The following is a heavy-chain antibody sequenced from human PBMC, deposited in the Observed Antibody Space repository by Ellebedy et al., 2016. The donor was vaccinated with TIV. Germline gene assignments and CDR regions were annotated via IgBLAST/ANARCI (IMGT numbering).Heavy chain of an antibody. CDR1: GFTVSRNY. V-gene: IGHV3-53*01. CDR2: IYSSGGT. Sequence: GGSLRLSCAASGFTVSRNYMSWVRQAPGRGLEWVSTIYSSGGTYYAGSVKGRFTISRDNSKNTLYLQMNSLRAEDTAVYYCAGGISVAGTSLGFWGQGTLVTVSS. J-gene: IGHJ4*02. CDR3: AGGISVAGTSLGF. D-gene: IGHD6-19*01.